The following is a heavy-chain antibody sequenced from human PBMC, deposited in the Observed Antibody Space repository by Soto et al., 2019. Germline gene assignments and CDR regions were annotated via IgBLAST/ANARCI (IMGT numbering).Heavy chain of an antibody. D-gene: IGHD4-17*01. CDR3: ARGALFSYGAFDI. CDR1: GFTFSSYW. J-gene: IGHJ3*02. Sequence: HPGGSLRLSCAASGFTFSSYWMSWVRQAPGKGLEWVANIKQDGSEKYYVDSVKGRFTISRDNAKNSLYLQMNSLRAEDTAVYYCARGALFSYGAFDIWGQGTMVTVSS. CDR2: IKQDGSEK. V-gene: IGHV3-7*03.